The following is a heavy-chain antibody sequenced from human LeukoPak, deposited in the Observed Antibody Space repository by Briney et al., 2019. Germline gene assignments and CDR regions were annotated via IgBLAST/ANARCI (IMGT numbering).Heavy chain of an antibody. Sequence: PSETLSLTCTVSGGSISSYYWSWIRQPPGEGLEWIGYIYYSGSTNYNPSLKSRVTISVDTSKNQFSLKLSSVTAADTAVYYCARSVAAAGTARFDYWGQGTLVSASS. J-gene: IGHJ4*02. D-gene: IGHD6-13*01. CDR3: ARSVAAAGTARFDY. CDR1: GGSISSYY. CDR2: IYYSGST. V-gene: IGHV4-59*01.